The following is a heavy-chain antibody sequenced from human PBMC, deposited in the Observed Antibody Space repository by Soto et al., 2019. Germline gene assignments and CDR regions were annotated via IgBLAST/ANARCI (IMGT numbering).Heavy chain of an antibody. CDR1: GGSISSSNW. J-gene: IGHJ6*02. CDR2: IYHSGST. Sequence: SETLSLTCAVSGGSISSSNWWSWVRQPPGKGLEWIGEIYHSGSTNYNPSLKSRVTISVDKSKNQFSLKLSSVTAADTAVYYCARVGAVAGTGYYCYYYGMDVWGQGTKVTVSS. CDR3: ARVGAVAGTGYYCYYYGMDV. V-gene: IGHV4-4*02. D-gene: IGHD6-19*01.